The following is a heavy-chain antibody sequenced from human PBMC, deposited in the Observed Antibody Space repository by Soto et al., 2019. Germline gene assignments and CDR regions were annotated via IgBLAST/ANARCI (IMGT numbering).Heavy chain of an antibody. D-gene: IGHD1-1*01. CDR2: ISYDGSNK. J-gene: IGHJ1*01. CDR1: GFTCSSYA. V-gene: IGHV3-30-3*01. Sequence: QVQLVESWGGVVKPGRSLILSCAASGFTCSSYAMHWVRRAPGKGLGWLAVISYDGSNKYYADSVKVRFTISRDNSKNTLYMQMNSLSAEVTAVYYVESPNRGPSSVRVGTRRDGTQLWGQRTLVTGSS. CDR3: ESPNRGPSSVRVGTRRDGTQL.